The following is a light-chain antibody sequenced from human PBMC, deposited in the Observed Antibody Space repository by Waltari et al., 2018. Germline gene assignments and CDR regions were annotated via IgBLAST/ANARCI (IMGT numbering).Light chain of an antibody. J-gene: IGKJ4*01. V-gene: IGKV1-39*01. CDR2: DVS. Sequence: DVQLTQSPSSLSASIGDRVPITCRASQRIPTYLMWYHQRPGKAPRLLMSDVSDLKRGVPSRFTGSGSGTTFTLTITSLQREDFGTYYCQQTYGIPLSFGAGTRVEIK. CDR1: QRIPTY. CDR3: QQTYGIPLS.